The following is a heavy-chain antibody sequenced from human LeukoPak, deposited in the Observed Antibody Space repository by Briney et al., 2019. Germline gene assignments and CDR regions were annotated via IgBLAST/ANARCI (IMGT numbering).Heavy chain of an antibody. V-gene: IGHV3-30-3*01. CDR3: EGVVAAAPYYGMDV. D-gene: IGHD2-15*01. J-gene: IGHJ6*02. Sequence: PGGSLRLSCAASGFTFSSYAMHWVRQAPGKGLEWVAVISYDGSNKYYADSVKGRFIISRDNSKNTLYLQMNSLRAEDTAVYYCEGVVAAAPYYGMDVWGQGTTVTVSS. CDR2: ISYDGSNK. CDR1: GFTFSSYA.